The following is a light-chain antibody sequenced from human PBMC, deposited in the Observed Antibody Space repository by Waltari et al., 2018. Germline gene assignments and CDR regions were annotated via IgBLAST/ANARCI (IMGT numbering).Light chain of an antibody. CDR3: SSYTSSSTPV. Sequence: QSALTQPASVSGSPGQSLTISCTGTSSDVGGYNYVSWYQQHPGKAPKLMIYEVSNRPSGVSNRFSGSKSGNTASLTISGLQAEDEADYYCSSYTSSSTPVFGTGTKVTVL. CDR2: EVS. J-gene: IGLJ1*01. V-gene: IGLV2-14*01. CDR1: SSDVGGYNY.